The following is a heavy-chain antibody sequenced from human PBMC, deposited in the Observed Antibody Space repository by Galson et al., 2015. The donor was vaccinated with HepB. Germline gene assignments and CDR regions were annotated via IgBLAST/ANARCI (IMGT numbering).Heavy chain of an antibody. CDR1: EFTFSSYW. J-gene: IGHJ6*02. Sequence: SLRLSCAGSEFTFSSYWMNWVRQAPGKGLEWVANINPDGSEKSYVASLRGRFTVSRGNDKNALYLQMDSLRAEDTAVYYCARRISLVRGIITKPDYYYGVDVWGQGTTVTVAS. V-gene: IGHV3-7*03. CDR3: ARRISLVRGIITKPDYYYGVDV. D-gene: IGHD3-10*01. CDR2: INPDGSEK.